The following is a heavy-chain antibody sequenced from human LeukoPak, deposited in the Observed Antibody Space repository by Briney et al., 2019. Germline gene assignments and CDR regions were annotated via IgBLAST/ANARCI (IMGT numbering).Heavy chain of an antibody. CDR3: ARVALITIFGVVPPNYFDY. D-gene: IGHD3-3*01. CDR2: INPNSGGT. J-gene: IGHJ4*02. V-gene: IGHV1-2*02. CDR1: GDDFTSNS. Sequence: ASVKVSCKTSGDDFTSNSISWIRQAPGQGLEWMGWINPNSGGTNYAQKFQGRVTMTRDTSISTAYMELSRLRSDDTAVYYCARVALITIFGVVPPNYFDYWGQGTLVTVSS.